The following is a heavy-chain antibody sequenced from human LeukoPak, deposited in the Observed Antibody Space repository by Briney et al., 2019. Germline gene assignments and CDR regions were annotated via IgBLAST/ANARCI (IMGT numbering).Heavy chain of an antibody. CDR2: IYYSGST. Sequence: PSETLSLTCSVFGGSISSYYWGWIRQPPGKGLEWIGSIYYSGSTYYNPSLKSRVTISVDTSKNQFSLKLSSVTAEDTAVYYCAKDSAITMVRGVIKNYFDYWGQGTLVTVSS. D-gene: IGHD3-10*01. CDR3: AKDSAITMVRGVIKNYFDY. V-gene: IGHV4-39*07. J-gene: IGHJ4*02. CDR1: GGSISSYY.